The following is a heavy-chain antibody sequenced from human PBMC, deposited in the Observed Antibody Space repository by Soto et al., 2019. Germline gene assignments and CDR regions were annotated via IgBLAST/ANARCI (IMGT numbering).Heavy chain of an antibody. CDR3: AREGTMVRGVIISYYGMEV. Sequence: ASVKVSCKASGYTFTSYGISWVRQAPGQGLEWMGWISAYNGNTNYAQKLQGRVTMTTDTSTSTAYMELRSLRSDDTAVYYCAREGTMVRGVIISYYGMEVWGQGTTVPVSS. D-gene: IGHD3-10*01. J-gene: IGHJ6*02. V-gene: IGHV1-18*04. CDR2: ISAYNGNT. CDR1: GYTFTSYG.